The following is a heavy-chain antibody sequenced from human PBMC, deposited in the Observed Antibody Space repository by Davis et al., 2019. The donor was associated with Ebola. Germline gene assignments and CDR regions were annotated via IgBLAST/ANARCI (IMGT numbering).Heavy chain of an antibody. V-gene: IGHV3-48*02. Sequence: GESLKISCAASGFTFSSYSMNWVRQAPGKGLEWVSYISSSSSTIYYADSVKGRFTISRDNAKNSLYLQMNSLRDEDTAVYYCARRYKDYYGSGSYSNYYYGMDVWGQGTTVTVSS. CDR1: GFTFSSYS. J-gene: IGHJ6*02. CDR3: ARRYKDYYGSGSYSNYYYGMDV. CDR2: ISSSSSTI. D-gene: IGHD3-10*01.